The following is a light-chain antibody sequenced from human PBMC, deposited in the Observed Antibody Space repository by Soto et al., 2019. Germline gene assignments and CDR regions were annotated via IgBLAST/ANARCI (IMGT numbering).Light chain of an antibody. CDR2: DAS. Sequence: ESVLTQAPATLSLSPGERATLSCRASQSVSSYLAWYQQKPGQAPRLLIYDASNRATGIPARFSGSGSGTDFTLTISSLETEDFAVYYCQQRSNWPLTFGGGTKVDIK. J-gene: IGKJ4*01. CDR3: QQRSNWPLT. CDR1: QSVSSY. V-gene: IGKV3-11*01.